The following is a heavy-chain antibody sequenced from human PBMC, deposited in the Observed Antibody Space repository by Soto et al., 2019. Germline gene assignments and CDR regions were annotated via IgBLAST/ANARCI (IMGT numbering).Heavy chain of an antibody. J-gene: IGHJ5*02. D-gene: IGHD5-18*01. Sequence: SETLSLTCAVYGGSFGAYSWTWIRQTPGKGLEWIGEINYSGTTYYNPSLEGRATISVDTSKNQFSLKLSSVTAADTAVYYCARVRRGYSYGFSWFDPWGQGTLVTVSS. CDR3: ARVRRGYSYGFSWFDP. CDR2: INYSGTT. V-gene: IGHV4-34*01. CDR1: GGSFGAYS.